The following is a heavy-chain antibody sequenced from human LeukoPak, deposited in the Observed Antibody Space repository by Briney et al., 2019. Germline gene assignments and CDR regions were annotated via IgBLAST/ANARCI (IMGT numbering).Heavy chain of an antibody. D-gene: IGHD3-3*01. Sequence: SETLSLTCTVSGGSISSYYWSWIRQPAGKGLEWIGRIYTSGSTNYNPSLKSRVTMSVDTSKNQFSLKLSSVTAADTAVYYCARDGIIYDFWSAPRRYYYYMDVWGKGTTVTVSS. J-gene: IGHJ6*03. CDR1: GGSISSYY. CDR3: ARDGIIYDFWSAPRRYYYYMDV. CDR2: IYTSGST. V-gene: IGHV4-4*07.